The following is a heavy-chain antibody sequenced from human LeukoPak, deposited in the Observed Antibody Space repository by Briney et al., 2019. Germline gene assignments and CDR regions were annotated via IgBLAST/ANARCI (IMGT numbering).Heavy chain of an antibody. J-gene: IGHJ4*02. V-gene: IGHV3-21*06. CDR1: GFTFSNYS. CDR3: ARQSDLDY. Sequence: GGSLRLSCAASGFTFSNYSMNWVRQAPGKGLEWVSSISSSGTYIYYAHSLKGRFAISRDNAKNSLYLQMNSLRDDDTAVYYCARQSDLDYWGQGTLVTVSS. CDR2: ISSSGTYI.